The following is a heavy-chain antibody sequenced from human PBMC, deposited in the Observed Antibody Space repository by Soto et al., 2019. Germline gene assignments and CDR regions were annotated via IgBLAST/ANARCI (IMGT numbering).Heavy chain of an antibody. V-gene: IGHV1-8*01. CDR2: MNPNSGNT. CDR3: ASFESYYDYIWGSH. CDR1: GYTFTSYD. D-gene: IGHD3-16*01. Sequence: ASVKVSCKASGYTFTSYDINWVRQATGQGLEWMGWMNPNSGNTGYAQKFQGRVTMTRNTSISTAYMELSSLRSEDTAVYYCASFESYYDYIWGSHWGQGTLVTVSS. J-gene: IGHJ4*02.